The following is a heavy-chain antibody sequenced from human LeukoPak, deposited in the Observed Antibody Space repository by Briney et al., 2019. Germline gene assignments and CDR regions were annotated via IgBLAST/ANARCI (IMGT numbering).Heavy chain of an antibody. D-gene: IGHD6-19*01. CDR3: VRVAGWHWFDP. V-gene: IGHV3-23*01. J-gene: IGHJ5*02. CDR2: IRRSGENT. CDR1: GFTFSSYD. Sequence: GGSRRLSCEAPGFTFSSYDISWVRQAPGGGLEWVSSIRRSGENTYYGDAVKGRFTISRDNSKNTVYLQMNNMRVDDTAVYYCVRVAGWHWFDPWGQGALVTVSS.